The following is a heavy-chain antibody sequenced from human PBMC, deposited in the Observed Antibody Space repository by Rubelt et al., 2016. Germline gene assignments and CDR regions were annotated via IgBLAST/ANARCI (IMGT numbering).Heavy chain of an antibody. CDR2: IYYSGST. V-gene: IGHV4-34*11. CDR1: GGSFSGYY. Sequence: QVQLQQWGAGLLKPSETLSLTCAVYGGSFSGYYWSWIRQPPGKGLEWIGYIYYSGSTNYNPSLKSRVTMSVDTSKNQCSLKLSAGTAAGTAVYYCARAGDYGDYGRFDYWGQGTLVTVSS. J-gene: IGHJ4*02. CDR3: ARAGDYGDYGRFDY. D-gene: IGHD4-17*01.